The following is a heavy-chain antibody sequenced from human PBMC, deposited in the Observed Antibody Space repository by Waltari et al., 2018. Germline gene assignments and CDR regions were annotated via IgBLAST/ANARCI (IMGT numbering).Heavy chain of an antibody. D-gene: IGHD2-2*01. J-gene: IGHJ4*02. CDR1: GGSFSYYY. Sequence: QVQLQQWGAGLLKPSETLSLTCAVSGGSFSYYYWSWFRPPPGKGLEWIGEINHSGSTSYNPSLKSRVTILVDTSKKQFSLKLSSVTAADTAVYYCARTYCDSTSCYHHYWGQGTLVTVSS. V-gene: IGHV4-34*01. CDR2: INHSGST. CDR3: ARTYCDSTSCYHHY.